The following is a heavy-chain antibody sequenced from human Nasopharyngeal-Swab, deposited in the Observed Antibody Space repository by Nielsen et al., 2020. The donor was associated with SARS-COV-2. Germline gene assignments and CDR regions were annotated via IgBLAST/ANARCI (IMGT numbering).Heavy chain of an antibody. D-gene: IGHD5-12*01. CDR3: AREGGYGAYDAPDY. V-gene: IGHV3-23*01. J-gene: IGHJ4*02. CDR1: GFTFSTYA. Sequence: GGSLRLSCAASGFTFSTYAMYWVRQPPAKGLEWVSIISGSGGSTYYADSVKGRFTISRDNSKNTLYLQMNSLRAEDTAVYYCAREGGYGAYDAPDYWGQGTLVTVSS. CDR2: ISGSGGST.